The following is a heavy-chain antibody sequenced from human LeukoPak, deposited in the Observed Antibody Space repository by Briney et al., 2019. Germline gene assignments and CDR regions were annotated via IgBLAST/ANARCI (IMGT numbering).Heavy chain of an antibody. D-gene: IGHD6-13*01. J-gene: IGHJ6*02. V-gene: IGHV5-51*01. CDR1: GYSFTNYW. CDR2: IYPGDSDT. Sequence: GESLKISCKGSGYSFTNYWIAWVRQMPGKGLEWIGIIYPGDSDTRYSPSFEGQVTISADKSISSAYLQWSSLKASDTAVYYCARRQQPAYYYGLDVWGQGTTVTVSS. CDR3: ARRQQPAYYYGLDV.